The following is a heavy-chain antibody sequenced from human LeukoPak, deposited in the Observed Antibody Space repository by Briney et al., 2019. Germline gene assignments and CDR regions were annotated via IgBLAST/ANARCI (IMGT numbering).Heavy chain of an antibody. V-gene: IGHV4-39*01. Sequence: PSETRSLTCTVSGGSISSSSYYWGWIRQPPGKGLEWIGSIYYSGSTYYNPSLKSRVTISVNTSNNHFSLKLSSVTAADTAVYYCARHFPYYYDSSGYFDYWGQGTLVTVSS. CDR1: GGSISSSSYY. D-gene: IGHD3-22*01. J-gene: IGHJ4*02. CDR3: ARHFPYYYDSSGYFDY. CDR2: IYYSGST.